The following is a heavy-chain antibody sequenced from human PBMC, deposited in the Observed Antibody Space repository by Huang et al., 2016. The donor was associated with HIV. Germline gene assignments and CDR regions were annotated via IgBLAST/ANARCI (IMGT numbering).Heavy chain of an antibody. CDR2: IYYRGTT. Sequence: QLRLQESGPGLVKPSETLSLTCSVSGGFIRSSSYYWGWIRQPPGKGLEWIANIYYRGTTYRNPSLESRVSMSVDTSKDQFTLKLSSVTAADTAVYYCARLPHNGWFDSWSQGTPVTVSS. V-gene: IGHV4-39*01. CDR3: ARLPHNGWFDS. J-gene: IGHJ5*01. CDR1: GGFIRSSSYY. D-gene: IGHD1-20*01.